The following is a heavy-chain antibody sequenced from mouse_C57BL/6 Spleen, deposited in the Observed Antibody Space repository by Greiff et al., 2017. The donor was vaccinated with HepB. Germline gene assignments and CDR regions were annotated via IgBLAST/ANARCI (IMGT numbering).Heavy chain of an antibody. CDR2: IHPNSGST. CDR3: ARDGANWDRFGY. Sequence: QVQLQQPGAELVKPGASVKLSCKASGYTFTSYWMHWVKQRPGQGLEWIGMIHPNSGSTNYNEKFKSKATLTVDKSSSTAYMQLSSLTSEDSAVYCGARDGANWDRFGYWGKGTTLTVSS. J-gene: IGHJ2*01. CDR1: GYTFTSYW. D-gene: IGHD4-1*01. V-gene: IGHV1-64*01.